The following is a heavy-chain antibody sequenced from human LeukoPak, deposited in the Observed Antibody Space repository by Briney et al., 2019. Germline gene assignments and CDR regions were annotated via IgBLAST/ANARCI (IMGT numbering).Heavy chain of an antibody. J-gene: IGHJ4*02. Sequence: GESLKISCKVSGFSFTTYWVAWVRQMPGKGLELMGSIFPFDSDTRYSPSFQGQVTFSADKSINTAYLQWSSLKASDTAMYYCARHRLEVDFFDYWGQGTVVTVSS. D-gene: IGHD2-15*01. V-gene: IGHV5-51*01. CDR3: ARHRLEVDFFDY. CDR2: IFPFDSDT. CDR1: GFSFTTYW.